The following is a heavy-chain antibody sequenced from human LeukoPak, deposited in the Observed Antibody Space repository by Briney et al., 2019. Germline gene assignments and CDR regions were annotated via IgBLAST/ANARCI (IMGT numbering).Heavy chain of an antibody. CDR1: GYTFTGYY. CDR3: ARGPPAAAGTRLDYYFDY. D-gene: IGHD6-13*01. V-gene: IGHV1-18*04. CDR2: ISAYNGNT. J-gene: IGHJ4*02. Sequence: ASVKVSCKASGYTFTGYYMHWVRQAPGQGLEWMGWISAYNGNTNYAQKLQGRVTMTTDTSTSTAYMELRSLRSDDTAVYYCARGPPAAAGTRLDYYFDYWGQGTLVTVSS.